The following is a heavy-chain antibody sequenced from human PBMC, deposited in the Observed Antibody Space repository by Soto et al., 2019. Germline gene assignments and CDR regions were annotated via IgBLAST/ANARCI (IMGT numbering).Heavy chain of an antibody. CDR1: GFTVSSNY. J-gene: IGHJ6*03. V-gene: IGHV3-53*04. D-gene: IGHD2-15*01. Sequence: EVQLVESGGGLVQPGGSLRLSCAASGFTVSSNYMSWVRQAPGKGLEWVAVIYSGGSTYYTDSVKGRFPISRHNSKNTLYLQMNSLRAEDTAVYYGARDLRGVYSIYYYYDMDVWGKGTTVTVSS. CDR3: ARDLRGVYSIYYYYDMDV. CDR2: IYSGGST.